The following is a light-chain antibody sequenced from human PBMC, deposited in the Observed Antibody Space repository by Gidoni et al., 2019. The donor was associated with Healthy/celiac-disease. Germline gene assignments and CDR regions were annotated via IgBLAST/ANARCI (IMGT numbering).Light chain of an antibody. CDR3: QQSYSTPRT. CDR1: QSISSY. Sequence: GDRVTITCRASQSISSYLNWYQQKPGKAPKLLIYAASSLQSGVPSRFSGSGSGTDFTLTISSLQPEDFATYYCQQSYSTPRTFGQGTKVEIK. CDR2: AAS. J-gene: IGKJ1*01. V-gene: IGKV1-39*01.